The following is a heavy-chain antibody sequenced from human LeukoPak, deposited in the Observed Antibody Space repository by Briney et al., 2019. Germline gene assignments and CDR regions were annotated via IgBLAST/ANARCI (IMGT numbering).Heavy chain of an antibody. CDR2: IKQDGSEK. Sequence: PGGSLRLSCAASGFTFSSYSMSWVRQAPGKGLEWVANIKQDGSEKYYVDSVKGRFTISRDNAKNSLYLQTNSLRAEDTAVYYCARVGRGYSYGSWGQGTLVTVSS. V-gene: IGHV3-7*01. CDR3: ARVGRGYSYGS. CDR1: GFTFSSYS. J-gene: IGHJ5*02. D-gene: IGHD5-18*01.